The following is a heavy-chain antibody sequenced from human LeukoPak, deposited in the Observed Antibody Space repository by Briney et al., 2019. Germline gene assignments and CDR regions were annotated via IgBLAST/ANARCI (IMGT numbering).Heavy chain of an antibody. CDR3: AKGSSGYFVDL. CDR1: GFIFNNYG. J-gene: IGHJ5*02. V-gene: IGHV3-23*01. D-gene: IGHD3-22*01. Sequence: GGSLRLSCAASGFIFNNYGLIWVRQAPGKGLEWVSAISNDGGGTNYADFVKGRFTISRDNSKNTLFLQMNSLRAEDTALHYCAKGSSGYFVDLWGQGTLVTVSS. CDR2: ISNDGGGT.